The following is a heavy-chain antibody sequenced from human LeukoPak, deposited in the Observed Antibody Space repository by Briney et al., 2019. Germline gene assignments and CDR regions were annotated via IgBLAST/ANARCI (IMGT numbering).Heavy chain of an antibody. CDR2: IYTSGST. D-gene: IGHD2-2*01. CDR3: ARGADLGYCSSTSCPDPLYYYMDV. Sequence: PSETLSLTCTVSGGSISSYYWSWIRQPAGKGLEWIGRIYTSGSTNYNPSLKSRVTMSVDTSKNQFSLKLSSVTAADTAVYYCARGADLGYCSSTSCPDPLYYYMDVWGKGTTVTVSS. V-gene: IGHV4-4*07. J-gene: IGHJ6*03. CDR1: GGSISSYY.